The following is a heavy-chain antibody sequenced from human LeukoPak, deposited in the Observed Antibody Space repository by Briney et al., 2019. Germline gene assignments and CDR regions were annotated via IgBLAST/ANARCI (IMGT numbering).Heavy chain of an antibody. CDR1: GFTFRTYA. J-gene: IGHJ4*02. V-gene: IGHV3-23*01. D-gene: IGHD3-9*01. CDR3: AKGDDILTGYLSYFDY. CDR2: ISGSGDNT. Sequence: GGSLRLSCAASGFTFRTYAMNWVRQAPGKGLEWVSGISGSGDNTYYADSVKGRSTISRDNSKNTLYLQMNSLRAEDTAVYYCAKGDDILTGYLSYFDYWGQGTLVTVSS.